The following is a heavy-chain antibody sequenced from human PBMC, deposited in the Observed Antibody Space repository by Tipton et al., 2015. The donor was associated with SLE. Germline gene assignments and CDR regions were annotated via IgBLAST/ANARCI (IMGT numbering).Heavy chain of an antibody. V-gene: IGHV3-30*02. Sequence: GSLSLSCAASGFSSSGYAMHWVRQAPGKGLEWVAFTRAAGSNKDYADSVQGRFTISRDNSKNTLYLQVNRLRVEDTAVYYCAGGTGAYFDHWGQGTLVTVSS. CDR1: GFSSSGYA. J-gene: IGHJ4*02. CDR2: TRAAGSNK. CDR3: AGGTGAYFDH. D-gene: IGHD3-16*01.